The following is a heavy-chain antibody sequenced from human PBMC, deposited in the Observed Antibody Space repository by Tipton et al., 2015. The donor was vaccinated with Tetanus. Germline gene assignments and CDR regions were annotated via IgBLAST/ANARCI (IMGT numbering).Heavy chain of an antibody. V-gene: IGHV4-39*02. D-gene: IGHD1-1*01. Sequence: YYMSWIRQAPGKGLEWIGSISYSGRTYYSPSLKSRVTMSVDTSKKDFSVRLGSVTAADTAVYYCARDRGDTGTVNWFDPWGQGTLVTVSS. J-gene: IGHJ5*02. CDR3: ARDRGDTGTVNWFDP. CDR2: ISYSGRT. CDR1: YY.